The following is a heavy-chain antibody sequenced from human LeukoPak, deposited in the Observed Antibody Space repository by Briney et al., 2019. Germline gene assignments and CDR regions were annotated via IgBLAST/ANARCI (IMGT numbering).Heavy chain of an antibody. Sequence: PGGSLRVSCAASGFTFSSYAMSWVRQAPGKGLEWVSAISGSGGSTYYADSVKGRFTISRDNSKNTLYLQMNSLRAEDTAVYYCAKDRSGSGYDPEDALYYYYGMDVWGQGTTVTVSS. CDR3: AKDRSGSGYDPEDALYYYYGMDV. J-gene: IGHJ6*02. CDR2: ISGSGGST. D-gene: IGHD5-12*01. V-gene: IGHV3-23*01. CDR1: GFTFSSYA.